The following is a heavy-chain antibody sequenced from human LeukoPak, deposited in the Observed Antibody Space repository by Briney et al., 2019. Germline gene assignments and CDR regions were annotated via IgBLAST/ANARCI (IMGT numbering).Heavy chain of an antibody. V-gene: IGHV3-21*01. CDR3: ARALEGYDSSGSYYFDY. D-gene: IGHD3-22*01. J-gene: IGHJ4*02. CDR1: GFTFSSYS. Sequence: GGSLRLSCAASGFTFSSYSMNWVRQAPGKGLEWVSSISSSSYIYYADSVKGRFTISRDNAKNSLYLQMNSLRAEDTAVYYCARALEGYDSSGSYYFDYWGQGTLVTVSS. CDR2: ISSSSYI.